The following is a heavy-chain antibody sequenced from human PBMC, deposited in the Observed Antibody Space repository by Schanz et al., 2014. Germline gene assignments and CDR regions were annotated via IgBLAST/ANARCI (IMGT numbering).Heavy chain of an antibody. V-gene: IGHV3-21*02. D-gene: IGHD6-13*01. J-gene: IGHJ4*02. CDR1: VFPFRSSI. Sequence: EVQVVESGGGLVRPGFSLILSFSVFPFRSSISHWVRQAPGKGLEWVSSISSSGGHIYYADSVKGRFTITRDIAKNSLSLQMNSLRAEDTAVYYCARGYSNIWSPMAYWGQGTLVAVSS. CDR3: ARGYSNIWSPMAY. CDR2: ISSSGGHI.